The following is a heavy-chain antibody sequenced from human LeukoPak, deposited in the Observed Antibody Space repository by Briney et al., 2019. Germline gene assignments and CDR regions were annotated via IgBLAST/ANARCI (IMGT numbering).Heavy chain of an antibody. Sequence: PVGSLRLSCKGSGYSFTSYWIGWVRQMPGKGLEWMGIIYPGDSDTRYSPSFQGQVTISADKSISTAYLQWSSLKASDTAMYYCARPATKYGDPVGDASDICGQGTMVTVSS. CDR3: ARPATKYGDPVGDASDI. V-gene: IGHV5-51*01. CDR1: GYSFTSYW. CDR2: IYPGDSDT. J-gene: IGHJ3*02. D-gene: IGHD2-21*02.